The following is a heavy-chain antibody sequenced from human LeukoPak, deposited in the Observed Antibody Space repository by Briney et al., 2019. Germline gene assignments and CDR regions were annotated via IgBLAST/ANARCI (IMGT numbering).Heavy chain of an antibody. D-gene: IGHD1-1*01. CDR3: ARKTDHQTGGDY. V-gene: IGHV3-66*01. CDR1: GFSVSRNY. J-gene: IGHJ4*02. Sequence: GSLRLSCAASGFSVSRNYMTWVRQALGVGLEWVSLIYSGGSTSYADSVKCRFTISRDNSKNTLYLQMNSLRAEDTAVYYCARKTDHQTGGDYWGQGTLVTVSS. CDR2: IYSGGST.